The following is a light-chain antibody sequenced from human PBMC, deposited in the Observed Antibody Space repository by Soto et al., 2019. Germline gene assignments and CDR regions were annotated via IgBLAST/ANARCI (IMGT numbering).Light chain of an antibody. Sequence: DIVMTQSPDSLAVSLGERATIDCKSSQSLLYGGNDRNYLAWYQHKPGQSPKLIMYLASTREAGVPDRFSGSGSGTHFTLTISSLQAEDVAVYYCQQYYTTPPTLGQGTKLEIK. CDR3: QQYYTTPPT. V-gene: IGKV4-1*01. CDR1: QSLLYGGNDRNY. CDR2: LAS. J-gene: IGKJ2*01.